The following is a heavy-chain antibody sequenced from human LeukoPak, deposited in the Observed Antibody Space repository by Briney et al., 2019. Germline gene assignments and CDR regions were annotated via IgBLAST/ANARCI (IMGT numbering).Heavy chain of an antibody. J-gene: IGHJ6*03. CDR3: ARGSGYDFWSGLCSYYYYYMDV. D-gene: IGHD3-3*01. CDR1: GGSFSGYY. V-gene: IGHV4-34*01. Sequence: PSETLSLTCAVYGGSFSGYYWSWIRQPPGKGLEWIGEINHSGSTNYNPSLKSRVTISVDTSKNQFSLKLSSVTAADTAVYYCARGSGYDFWSGLCSYYYYYMDVWGKGTTVTVSS. CDR2: INHSGST.